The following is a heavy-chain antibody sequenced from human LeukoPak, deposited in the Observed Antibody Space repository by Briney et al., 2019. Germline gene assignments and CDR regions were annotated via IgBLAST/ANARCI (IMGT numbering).Heavy chain of an antibody. D-gene: IGHD2-2*01. Sequence: SVKVPCKASGGTFSSYAISWVRQAPGQGLEWMGGIIPIFGTANYAQKFQGRVTITTDESTSTAYMELSSLRSEDTAVYYCARGSKDCSSTSCYYYYWGQGTLVTVSS. CDR3: ARGSKDCSSTSCYYYY. J-gene: IGHJ4*02. V-gene: IGHV1-69*05. CDR2: IIPIFGTA. CDR1: GGTFSSYA.